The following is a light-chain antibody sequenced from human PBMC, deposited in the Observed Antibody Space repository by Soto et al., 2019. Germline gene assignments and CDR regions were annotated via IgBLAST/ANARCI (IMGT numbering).Light chain of an antibody. J-gene: IGLJ1*01. Sequence: QSVLTQPPSASGSPGQSVAISCTGTSSDVGGYNYVSWYQQHPGKAPKLMIYEVNKRTSGVPDRFSGSKSGNTASLTVSGLQAEDEADYYCSSYAGSSNAFGTGTKVTVL. V-gene: IGLV2-8*01. CDR3: SSYAGSSNA. CDR2: EVN. CDR1: SSDVGGYNY.